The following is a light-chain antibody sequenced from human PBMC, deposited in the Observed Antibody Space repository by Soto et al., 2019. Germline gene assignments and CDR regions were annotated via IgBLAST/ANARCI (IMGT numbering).Light chain of an antibody. CDR3: ATWDSGLRAYV. CDR1: TSNIGNNY. J-gene: IGLJ1*01. V-gene: IGLV1-51*01. CDR2: DYN. Sequence: QSVLTQPPSVSAAPGQKVTISCSGSTSNIGNNYVSWYQHLPGAAPKLLIYDYNRRPSGIPDRFSGSRSGTLATLGITGLQTGYEADYYCATWDSGLRAYVFGAGTKLTVL.